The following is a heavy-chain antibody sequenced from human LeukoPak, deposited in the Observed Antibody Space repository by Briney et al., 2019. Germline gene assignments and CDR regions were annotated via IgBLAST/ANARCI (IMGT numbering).Heavy chain of an antibody. CDR1: GGSFSVYY. CDR3: ARGSGDLVVNVRAFDI. J-gene: IGHJ3*02. CDR2: INHSAST. Sequence: PSETLSLTCAVYGGSFSVYYWSWIRQPPGKGREWIGEINHSASTNYNPSLQSRVTISVDTSTNQPSLKLSSVTAADTAVYYRARGSGDLVVNVRAFDIWGQGTMVTVSS. V-gene: IGHV4-34*01. D-gene: IGHD3-9*01.